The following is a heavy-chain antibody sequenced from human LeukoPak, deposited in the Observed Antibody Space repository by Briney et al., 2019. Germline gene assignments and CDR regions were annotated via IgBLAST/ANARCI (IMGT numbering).Heavy chain of an antibody. J-gene: IGHJ6*03. CDR1: GGSISSYY. D-gene: IGHD3-3*01. CDR3: ARKVLEWLPYYYYYYMDV. V-gene: IGHV4-4*07. CDR2: IYTSGST. Sequence: SETLSLTCTVSGGSISSYYWSWIRQPAGKGLEWIGRIYTSGSTNYNPSLKSRVTMSVDTSKNQFSLKLSSVTAADTAVYYCARKVLEWLPYYYYYYMDVWGKGTTVTVSS.